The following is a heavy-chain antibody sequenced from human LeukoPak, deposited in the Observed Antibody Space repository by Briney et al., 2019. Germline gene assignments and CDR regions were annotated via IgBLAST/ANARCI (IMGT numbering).Heavy chain of an antibody. Sequence: TSETLSLTCAVYGGSFSGYYWSWIRQPPGKGLEWIGEINHSGSTNYNPSLKSRVTISVDTSKNQFSLKLSSVTAADTAVYYCARDRSFNWNDDWFDPWGQGTLVTVSS. J-gene: IGHJ5*02. V-gene: IGHV4-34*01. CDR1: GGSFSGYY. CDR3: ARDRSFNWNDDWFDP. D-gene: IGHD1-20*01. CDR2: INHSGST.